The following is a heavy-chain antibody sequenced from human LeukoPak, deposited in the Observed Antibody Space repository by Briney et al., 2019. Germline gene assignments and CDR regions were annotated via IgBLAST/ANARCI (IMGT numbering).Heavy chain of an antibody. J-gene: IGHJ2*01. V-gene: IGHV3-48*04. Sequence: GGSLRLSCAASGFTFSNYAMSWVRQAPGKGLEWVSYISSSSGTIYYADSVKGRFTISRDNAKNSLYLQMNSLRAEDTAVYYCAIAEEGEGRYFDLWGRGTLVTVSS. D-gene: IGHD2-21*01. CDR2: ISSSSGTI. CDR1: GFTFSNYA. CDR3: AIAEEGEGRYFDL.